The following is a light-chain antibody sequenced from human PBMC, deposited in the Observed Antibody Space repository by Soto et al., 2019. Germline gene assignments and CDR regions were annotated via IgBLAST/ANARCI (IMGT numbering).Light chain of an antibody. CDR2: DVY. CDR1: RSDFGRYTY. Sequence: QSVLTQPASVSGSPGQSITISCAGTRSDFGRYTYVSWYQQHPGKAPKLIIYDVYNRPSGVSTRFSGSKSGNTASLTISGLQAEDEADYYCTSYTSTSTPYVFGGGTKVTVL. V-gene: IGLV2-14*01. CDR3: TSYTSTSTPYV. J-gene: IGLJ1*01.